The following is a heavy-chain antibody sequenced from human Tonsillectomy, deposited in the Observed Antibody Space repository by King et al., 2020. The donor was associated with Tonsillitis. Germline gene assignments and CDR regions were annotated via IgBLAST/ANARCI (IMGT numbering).Heavy chain of an antibody. J-gene: IGHJ4*02. CDR3: VRDQPVGSTRFDY. V-gene: IGHV4-4*07. Sequence: QLQESGPGLVKPSETLSLTCTVSGASMSSYYWSWIRQAAEKGLEWIVRIHTSGSTNYNPSLASRVTMSVDTSKNQFSLKLTSMTAADTAVYYCVRDQPVGSTRFDYWGQGILVTVSS. CDR2: IHTSGST. CDR1: GASMSSYY. D-gene: IGHD3-10*01.